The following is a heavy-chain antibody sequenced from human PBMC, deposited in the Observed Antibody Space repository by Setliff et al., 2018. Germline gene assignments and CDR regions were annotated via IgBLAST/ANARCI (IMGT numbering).Heavy chain of an antibody. Sequence: PGGSLRLSCAASGFTFSSYWMSWVRQAPGTGLEWLANIKQDGSEKFYVDSVRGRFTISRDNAKNSLYLQMNNLTAEDTAVYFCARARSNGWEEPDYWGQGTLVTVSS. D-gene: IGHD6-19*01. J-gene: IGHJ4*02. CDR2: IKQDGSEK. CDR1: GFTFSSYW. V-gene: IGHV3-7*01. CDR3: ARARSNGWEEPDY.